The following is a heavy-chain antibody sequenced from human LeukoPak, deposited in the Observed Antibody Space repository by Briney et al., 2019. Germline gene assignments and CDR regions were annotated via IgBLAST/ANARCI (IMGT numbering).Heavy chain of an antibody. CDR2: IYYSGST. Sequence: PSETLSLTCTVSGYSISSGYYWGWIRQPPGKGLEWIGSIYYSGSTYYNPSLKSRVTISVDTSKNQFSLKLSSVTAADTAVYYCARRVVVVADTGSFDYWGQGTLVTVSS. D-gene: IGHD2-15*01. V-gene: IGHV4-38-2*02. J-gene: IGHJ4*02. CDR1: GYSISSGYY. CDR3: ARRVVVVADTGSFDY.